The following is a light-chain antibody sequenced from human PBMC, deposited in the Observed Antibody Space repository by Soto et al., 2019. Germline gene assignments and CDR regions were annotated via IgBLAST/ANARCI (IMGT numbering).Light chain of an antibody. CDR1: QSVGGY. Sequence: EIVLTQSPATLSLSPGERATLSCRASQSVGGYLDWYQQKPGQAPRLLIYDASNRASGIPARFSGSGSGTSFTLTISRLEPEDLAVYYCHQRSNWPPLTFGGGTKVEIK. V-gene: IGKV3-11*01. CDR3: HQRSNWPPLT. J-gene: IGKJ4*01. CDR2: DAS.